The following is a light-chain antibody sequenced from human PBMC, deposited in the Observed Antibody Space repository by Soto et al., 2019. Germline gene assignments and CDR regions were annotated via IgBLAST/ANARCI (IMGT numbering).Light chain of an antibody. Sequence: EIVLTQSPATLSLSPGERATLSCRASQIVSSYLAWYQQKPGQAPRLLIYDASNRATGIPARFSGSGSGTDFTLTISSLEPEDFAVYYCQHRSNWPPYTFGRGTKLEIK. CDR2: DAS. J-gene: IGKJ2*01. CDR1: QIVSSY. V-gene: IGKV3-11*01. CDR3: QHRSNWPPYT.